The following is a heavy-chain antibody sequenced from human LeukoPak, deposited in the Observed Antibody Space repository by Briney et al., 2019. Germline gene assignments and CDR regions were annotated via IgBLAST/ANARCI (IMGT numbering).Heavy chain of an antibody. J-gene: IGHJ4*02. D-gene: IGHD5-24*01. CDR2: IKQDGSEK. CDR1: GFTFSSYW. Sequence: PGGSLRLSCAASGFTFSSYWMSWVRQAPGKGLEWVANIKQDGSEKYYVDSVKGRFTISRDNAKNSLYLQMNSLRAEDTAVYYCARDGSAEMATIKASFDYWGQGTLVTVSS. CDR3: ARDGSAEMATIKASFDY. V-gene: IGHV3-7*01.